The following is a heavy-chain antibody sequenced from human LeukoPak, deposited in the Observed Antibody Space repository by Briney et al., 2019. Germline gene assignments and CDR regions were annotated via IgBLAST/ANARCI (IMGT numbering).Heavy chain of an antibody. CDR2: FDPEDGET. D-gene: IGHD1-1*01. Sequence: ASVKVSCKVSGYTLTELSMHWVRQAPGKGLEWMGGFDPEDGETIYAQKFQGRVTMTEDTSTDTAYMELSSLRSEDTGVYYCATVATGPGVRYYYYYMDVWGKGTTVTVSS. CDR3: ATVATGPGVRYYYYYMDV. CDR1: GYTLTELS. J-gene: IGHJ6*03. V-gene: IGHV1-24*01.